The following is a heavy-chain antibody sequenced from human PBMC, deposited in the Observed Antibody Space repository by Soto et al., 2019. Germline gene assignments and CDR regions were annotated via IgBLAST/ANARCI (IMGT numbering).Heavy chain of an antibody. D-gene: IGHD3-22*01. CDR1: GFTFRSYS. CDR3: ATSLDYYDSSGPGY. J-gene: IGHJ4*02. V-gene: IGHV3-21*01. Sequence: XVCLRLSCAACGFTFRSYSMNWGRQAPGKGLEWVSSISSSSSYIYYADSVKGRFTISRDNAKNSLYLQMNSLRAEDTAVYYCATSLDYYDSSGPGYWGQGTLVSVSS. CDR2: ISSSSSYI.